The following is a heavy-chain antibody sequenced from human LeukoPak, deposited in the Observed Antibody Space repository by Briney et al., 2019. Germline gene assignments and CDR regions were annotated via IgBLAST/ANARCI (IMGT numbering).Heavy chain of an antibody. CDR2: ISGDGGST. CDR1: GFTFDDYA. Sequence: GGSLRLSCAASGFTFDDYAMHWVRQAPGKGLEWVSLISGDGGSTYYADSVKGRFTISRDNAKNSLYLQMNSLRAEDTAVYYCARDCSSTSCYLITPYDYWGQGTLVTVSS. D-gene: IGHD2-2*01. V-gene: IGHV3-43*02. CDR3: ARDCSSTSCYLITPYDY. J-gene: IGHJ4*02.